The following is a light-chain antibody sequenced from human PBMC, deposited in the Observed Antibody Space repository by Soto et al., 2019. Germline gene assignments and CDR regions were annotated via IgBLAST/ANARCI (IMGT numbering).Light chain of an antibody. CDR2: GST. V-gene: IGKV3-20*01. Sequence: EVVLTQSPGTLSLSPGERATLSCRASQSVSNNYLAWYQQKRGQSPKLLIFGSTDRATGIPDRFSGSGYGMHFPLTINSPVAEDLEGYDCQQYGSSPPDTLGQGTKLEI. CDR1: QSVSNNY. CDR3: QQYGSSPPDT. J-gene: IGKJ2*01.